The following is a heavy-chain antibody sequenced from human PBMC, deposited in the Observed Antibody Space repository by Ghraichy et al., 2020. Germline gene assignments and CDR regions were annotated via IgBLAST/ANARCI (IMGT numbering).Heavy chain of an antibody. Sequence: GGSLRLSCAASGFTFSDYYMSWIRQAPGKGLEWVSYISSSGSTIYYADSVKGRFTISRDNAKNSLYLQMNSLRAEDTAVYYCVRDLTYYYDSSGFGYWGQGTLVTVSS. CDR2: ISSSGSTI. V-gene: IGHV3-11*04. CDR1: GFTFSDYY. D-gene: IGHD3-22*01. CDR3: VRDLTYYYDSSGFGY. J-gene: IGHJ4*02.